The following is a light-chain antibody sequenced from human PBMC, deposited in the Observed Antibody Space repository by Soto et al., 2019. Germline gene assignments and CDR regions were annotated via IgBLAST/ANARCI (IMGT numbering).Light chain of an antibody. J-gene: IGKJ1*01. Sequence: DIQMTQSPSTLSASVGDRVIITCRASQIIDTWLAWYQQRPGKAPKVLISKVSNLESGVPARFRGSGSGTEFTLTISGLQPDYFATYYCQQYKSSWTFGQGTKVDIK. CDR3: QQYKSSWT. V-gene: IGKV1-5*03. CDR1: QIIDTW. CDR2: KVS.